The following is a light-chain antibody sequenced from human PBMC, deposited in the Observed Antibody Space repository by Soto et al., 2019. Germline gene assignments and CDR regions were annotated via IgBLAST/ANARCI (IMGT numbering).Light chain of an antibody. V-gene: IGKV1-5*01. CDR1: QSISDW. Sequence: DLQRTQAPSTLSASVGDRVTISCRAIQSISDWLAWYQQKPGKAPKLLIYDVSSLESGVPSRFSGSGSGTEFTLTIRSLQPDDFATYYCQQYNSSPATFGQGTKVDIK. CDR2: DVS. CDR3: QQYNSSPAT. J-gene: IGKJ1*01.